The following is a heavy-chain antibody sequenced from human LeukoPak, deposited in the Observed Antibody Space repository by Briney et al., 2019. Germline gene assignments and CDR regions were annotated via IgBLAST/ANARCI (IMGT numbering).Heavy chain of an antibody. CDR3: AGGAVASFDY. J-gene: IGHJ4*02. CDR2: IYYSGST. Sequence: SETLSLTCTVSGGSISSYYWSWVRQPPGKGREWVGYIYYSGSTNYNPSLKSRVTISVDTSNNQFSLKLSSVTAADTAVYYCAGGAVASFDYWGQGTLVTVSS. CDR1: GGSISSYY. D-gene: IGHD1-26*01. V-gene: IGHV4-59*01.